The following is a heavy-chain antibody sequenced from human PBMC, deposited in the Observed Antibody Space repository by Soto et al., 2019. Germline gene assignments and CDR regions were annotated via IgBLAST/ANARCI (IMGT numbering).Heavy chain of an antibody. V-gene: IGHV5-51*01. CDR3: AISLPYCSGGSCYPIYYYGMDV. CDR2: IYPGDSDT. Sequence: GESLKISCEGSGYSFTNFWIGWVRQMPGKGLEWMGIIYPGDSDTRYSPSFQGQVTISADKSINTAYLQWSSLKASDTAMYYCAISLPYCSGGSCYPIYYYGMDVWGQGTTVTVSS. CDR1: GYSFTNFW. J-gene: IGHJ6*02. D-gene: IGHD2-15*01.